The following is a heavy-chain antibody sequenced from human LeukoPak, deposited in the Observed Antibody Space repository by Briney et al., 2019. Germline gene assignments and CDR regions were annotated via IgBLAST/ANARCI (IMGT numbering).Heavy chain of an antibody. D-gene: IGHD3-22*01. V-gene: IGHV3-74*01. Sequence: GGSLRLSCAAPGFSFSSYWMHWVRRAPGKGLVWVSRIKSDGKTNYADSVKGRFTISRDNAKNTVSLQMNSLRAEDTGVYYCARAPSEIGGYYPEYFRHWGQGTLVTVSS. J-gene: IGHJ1*01. CDR3: ARAPSEIGGYYPEYFRH. CDR2: IKSDGKT. CDR1: GFSFSSYW.